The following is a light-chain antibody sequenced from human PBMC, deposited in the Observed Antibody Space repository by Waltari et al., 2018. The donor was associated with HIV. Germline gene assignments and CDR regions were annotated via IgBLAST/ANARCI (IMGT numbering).Light chain of an antibody. Sequence: VMTQPPSASGTPGQRVTISCSGSSSNIGSNTVNWYQQLPGTAPKLLIYSNNQRPSGVPDRFSGSKSGTSASLAISGLQSEDEADYYCAAWDDSPNAVVFGGGTKLTVL. J-gene: IGLJ2*01. V-gene: IGLV1-44*01. CDR3: AAWDDSPNAVV. CDR2: SNN. CDR1: SSNIGSNT.